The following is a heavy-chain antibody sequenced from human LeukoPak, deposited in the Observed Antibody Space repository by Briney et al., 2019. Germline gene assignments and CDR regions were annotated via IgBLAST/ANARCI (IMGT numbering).Heavy chain of an antibody. V-gene: IGHV1-8*03. J-gene: IGHJ5*02. CDR2: MNPNSGNT. D-gene: IGHD3-10*01. Sequence: ASVKVSCKASVYTFTSYDINWVRQATRQGLEWSGWMNPNSGNTGYAQKFQGRVTITRNTSISTAYMELSSLRSEDTAVYYCARGRVTMVRGAKGTFDPWGQGTLVTVSS. CDR1: VYTFTSYD. CDR3: ARGRVTMVRGAKGTFDP.